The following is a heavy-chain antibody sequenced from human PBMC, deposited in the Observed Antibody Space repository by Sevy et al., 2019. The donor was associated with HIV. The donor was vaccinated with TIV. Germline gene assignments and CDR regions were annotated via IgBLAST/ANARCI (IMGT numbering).Heavy chain of an antibody. Sequence: GESLKISCQASGYSFSIYWIAWVRQMPGKGLEWMGIIYPGDSDTRYNPSMQGQVTISADKSITTTYLQWSSLKASDTSIYYSTRLAAPGPLPPELVQTRWFDPWGQGTQVTVSS. V-gene: IGHV5-51*01. CDR1: GYSFSIYW. J-gene: IGHJ5*02. D-gene: IGHD6-13*01. CDR2: IYPGDSDT. CDR3: TRLAAPGPLPPELVQTRWFDP.